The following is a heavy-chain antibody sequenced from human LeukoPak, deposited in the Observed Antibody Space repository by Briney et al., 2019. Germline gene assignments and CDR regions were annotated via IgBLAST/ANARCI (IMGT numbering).Heavy chain of an antibody. V-gene: IGHV5-51*01. Sequence: GESLKISCKGSGYSFTSYWIAWVRQMPGKGLEWMGIIYPGDSDTRYSPSFQGQVTISADKSFSTAYLQWSSLKASDTAMYYCTRSHSGYSSSWYVHWGQGTLVTVSS. J-gene: IGHJ5*02. D-gene: IGHD6-13*01. CDR3: TRSHSGYSSSWYVH. CDR1: GYSFTSYW. CDR2: IYPGDSDT.